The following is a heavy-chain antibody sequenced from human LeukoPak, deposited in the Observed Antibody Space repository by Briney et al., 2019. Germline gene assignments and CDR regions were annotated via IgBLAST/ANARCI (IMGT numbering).Heavy chain of an antibody. CDR3: ARYREVGATVDY. Sequence: SETLSLTCTVSGYSISSGYYWGWIRQPPGRGLEWIASIYYRGSTHYNPSLASLKSRVTISADTSKNQFSLKLSSVTAADTAVYYCARYREVGATVDYWGQGTLVTVSS. CDR1: GYSISSGYY. D-gene: IGHD1-26*01. J-gene: IGHJ4*02. CDR2: IYYRGST. V-gene: IGHV4-38-2*02.